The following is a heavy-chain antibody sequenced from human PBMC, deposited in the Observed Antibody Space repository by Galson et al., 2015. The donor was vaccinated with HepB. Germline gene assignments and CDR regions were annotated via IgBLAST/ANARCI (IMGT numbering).Heavy chain of an antibody. CDR3: VTGYFMDV. V-gene: IGHV3-74*03. CDR2: IKSDGSST. CDR1: GFTFSTSW. D-gene: IGHD1-1*01. J-gene: IGHJ6*04. Sequence: SLRLSCAASGFTFSTSWMYWVRQAPGKGLVWVSRIKSDGSSTTYADSVKGRFTISRENAKNTLYLQMNSLTVEDTAVYYCVTGYFMDVGGEGTTVTASS.